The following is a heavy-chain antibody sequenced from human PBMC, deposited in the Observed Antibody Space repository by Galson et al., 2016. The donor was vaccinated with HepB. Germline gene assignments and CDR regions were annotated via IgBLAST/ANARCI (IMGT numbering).Heavy chain of an antibody. Sequence: SLRLSCAGSGFTFSSYAMSWVRQAPGKGLECVSGTSGSGGRTYYADSVKGRFTISRDNSKNTLYLQMNSLRAEDTGIYYCAKDIDRRTTVVLRTCDAFDIWGQGTMVTVSS. D-gene: IGHD4-23*01. J-gene: IGHJ3*02. V-gene: IGHV3-23*01. CDR3: AKDIDRRTTVVLRTCDAFDI. CDR2: TSGSGGRT. CDR1: GFTFSSYA.